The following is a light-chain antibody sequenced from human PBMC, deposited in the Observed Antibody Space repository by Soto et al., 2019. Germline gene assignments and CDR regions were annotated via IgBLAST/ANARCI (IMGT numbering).Light chain of an antibody. J-gene: IGLJ1*01. Sequence: QSALTQPRSVSGSPGQSVTISCTRTSSDVDNYNNVSWYQQHPGKAPKLLIYDVNKRPSGVSDRFSGSKSGNTASLTISGLQTEDEADYYCSSFTSAYTFVFGSGTKVTVL. V-gene: IGLV2-11*01. CDR3: SSFTSAYTFV. CDR1: SSDVDNYNN. CDR2: DVN.